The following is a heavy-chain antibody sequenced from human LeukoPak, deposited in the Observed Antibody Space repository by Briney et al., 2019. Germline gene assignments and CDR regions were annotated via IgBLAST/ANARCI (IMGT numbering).Heavy chain of an antibody. D-gene: IGHD3-22*01. V-gene: IGHV4-39*07. CDR2: IYYSGST. CDR3: AREVGKSSGYDY. Sequence: SETLSLTCTVSGGSISSSSYYWGWIRQPPGKGLEWIGSIYYSGSTYYNPSLKSRVTISIDKSKNQFSLKLSSVTAADTAVYYCAREVGKSSGYDYWGQGTLVTVSS. J-gene: IGHJ4*02. CDR1: GGSISSSSYY.